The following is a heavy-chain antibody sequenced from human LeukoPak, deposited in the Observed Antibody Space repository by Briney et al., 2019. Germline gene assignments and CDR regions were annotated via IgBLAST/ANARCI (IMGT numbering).Heavy chain of an antibody. Sequence: GRSLRLSCAASGFTFSNYGMHWGRQAPGKGLDWVAFISFDGSNKYYADSVKGRFTISRDNSKNTLYLQMNSLRAEDTAVYYCAKDRIRWGATGAPYYFDYWGQGTLVTVSS. V-gene: IGHV3-30*18. D-gene: IGHD1-1*01. CDR2: ISFDGSNK. CDR1: GFTFSNYG. J-gene: IGHJ4*02. CDR3: AKDRIRWGATGAPYYFDY.